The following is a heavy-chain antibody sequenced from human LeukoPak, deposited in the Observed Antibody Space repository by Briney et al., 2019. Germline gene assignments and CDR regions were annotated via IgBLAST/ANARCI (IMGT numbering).Heavy chain of an antibody. Sequence: GGSLRGSCAASGFTVSSNYMNWVRQAPGKGLEWVSVIYSGGTTYYADSVKGRFTISRDNSKNTLYLQMNSLRAEDTAVYYCARGLVGAYFDYWGQGTLVTVSS. CDR2: IYSGGTT. V-gene: IGHV3-53*01. CDR1: GFTVSSNY. J-gene: IGHJ4*02. CDR3: ARGLVGAYFDY. D-gene: IGHD1-26*01.